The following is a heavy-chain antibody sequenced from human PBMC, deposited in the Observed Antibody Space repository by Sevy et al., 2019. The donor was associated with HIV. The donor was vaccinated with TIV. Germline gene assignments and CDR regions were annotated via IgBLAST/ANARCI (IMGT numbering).Heavy chain of an antibody. J-gene: IGHJ4*02. CDR1: GFTFSNAW. D-gene: IGHD3-3*01. CDR2: IKSKTDGVTT. CDR3: PTPLRYLEWLLNFDY. V-gene: IGHV3-15*01. Sequence: GGSLRLSCAASGFTFSNAWMSWVRQAPGKGLEWVGRIKSKTDGVTTDYAAPVKDRFTNSKENSKNTLDLQMNSLKTGKTAVYYCPTPLRYLEWLLNFDYWGQGTLVTVSS.